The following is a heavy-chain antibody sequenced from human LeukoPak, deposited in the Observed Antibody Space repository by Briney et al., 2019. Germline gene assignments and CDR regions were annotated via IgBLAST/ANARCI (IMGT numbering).Heavy chain of an antibody. D-gene: IGHD3-9*01. Sequence: ASVKVSCKASGYTFTSYGISWVRQAPGQGLEWMGWISAYNGNTNYAQKLQGRVTMTTDTSTSTAYMELRSLRSDDTAVYYCARNPGYYDILTGYVYWGQGTLVTVSS. J-gene: IGHJ4*02. CDR3: ARNPGYYDILTGYVY. CDR1: GYTFTSYG. V-gene: IGHV1-18*01. CDR2: ISAYNGNT.